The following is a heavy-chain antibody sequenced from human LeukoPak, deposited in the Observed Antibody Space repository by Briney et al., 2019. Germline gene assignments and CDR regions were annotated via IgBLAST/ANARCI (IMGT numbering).Heavy chain of an antibody. J-gene: IGHJ6*02. CDR2: ISWNSGSI. V-gene: IGHV3-9*01. CDR1: GFTFDDYA. CDR3: AKDMTPGHYGMDV. Sequence: GGSLRLSCAASGFTFDDYAMHWVRQAPGKGLEWVSGISWNSGSIGYADSVKGRFTISRDSAKNSLYLQMNSLRAEDTALYYCAKDMTPGHYGMDVWGQGTTVTVSS.